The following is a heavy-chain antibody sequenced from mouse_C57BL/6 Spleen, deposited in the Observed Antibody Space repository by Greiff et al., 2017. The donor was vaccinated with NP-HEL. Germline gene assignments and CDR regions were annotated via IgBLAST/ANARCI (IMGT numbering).Heavy chain of an antibody. V-gene: IGHV2-2*01. CDR3: ARGDDYDEEFAY. Sequence: VKVVESGPGLVQPSQSLSITCTVSGFSLTSYGVHWVRQSPGKGLEWLGVIWSGGSTDYNAAFISRLSISKDNSKSQVFFKMNSLQADDTAIYYCARGDDYDEEFAYWGQGTLVTVSA. D-gene: IGHD2-4*01. CDR1: GFSLTSYG. J-gene: IGHJ3*01. CDR2: IWSGGST.